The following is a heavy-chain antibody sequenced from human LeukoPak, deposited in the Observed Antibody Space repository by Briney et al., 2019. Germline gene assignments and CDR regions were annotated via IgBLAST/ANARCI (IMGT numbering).Heavy chain of an antibody. V-gene: IGHV3-23*01. CDR3: AKVLYDSSAYLFDY. D-gene: IGHD3-22*01. CDR1: GFTFSSYA. Sequence: GRSLRLSCAASGFTFSSYAMHWVRQAPGKGLEWVSAISGSGGSTYYADSVKGRFTISRDNSKNTLYLQMNSLRAEDTAVYYCAKVLYDSSAYLFDYWGQGTLVTVSS. CDR2: ISGSGGST. J-gene: IGHJ4*02.